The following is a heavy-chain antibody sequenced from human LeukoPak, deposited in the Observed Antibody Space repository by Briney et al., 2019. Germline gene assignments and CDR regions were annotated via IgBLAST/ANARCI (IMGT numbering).Heavy chain of an antibody. CDR1: GFTVSSNY. J-gene: IGHJ6*02. V-gene: IGHV3-21*01. CDR3: ARDKRSDLLGNNYYYYYGMDV. D-gene: IGHD2-8*02. CDR2: ISSSSSYI. Sequence: GGSLRLSCAASGFTVSSNYMSWVRQAPGKGLEWVSSISSSSSYIYYADSVKGRFTISRDNAKNSLYLQMNSLRAEDTAVYYCARDKRSDLLGNNYYYYYGMDVWGQGTTVTVSS.